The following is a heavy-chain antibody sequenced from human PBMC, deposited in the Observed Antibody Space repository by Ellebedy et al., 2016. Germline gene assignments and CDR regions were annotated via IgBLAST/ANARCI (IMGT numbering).Heavy chain of an antibody. Sequence: SGPTLVKHTQTLTLTCTFSGFSLSTSAVVVGWVRQPPGRAPEWLAFIYGNDDKRYSPSLKSRLTITKDTSKNQVVLTMTNMDPVDTATYYCVHRTTVTSVDYWGQGTLVTVSS. CDR3: VHRTTVTSVDY. J-gene: IGHJ4*02. V-gene: IGHV2-5*01. D-gene: IGHD4-17*01. CDR2: IYGNDDK. CDR1: GFSLSTSAVV.